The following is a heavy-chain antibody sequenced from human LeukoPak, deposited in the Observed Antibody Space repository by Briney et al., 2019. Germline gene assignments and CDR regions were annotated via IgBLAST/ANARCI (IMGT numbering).Heavy chain of an antibody. J-gene: IGHJ5*02. CDR1: GGSISSSSYY. V-gene: IGHV4-39*07. D-gene: IGHD5-18*01. CDR3: ASVDTAMVTGFDP. Sequence: PSETLSLTCTVSGGSISSSSYYWGWIRQPPGKGLEWIGSIYYSGSTYYNPSLKSRVTISVDTSKNQFSLKLSSVTAADTAVYYCASVDTAMVTGFDPWGQGTLVTVSS. CDR2: IYYSGST.